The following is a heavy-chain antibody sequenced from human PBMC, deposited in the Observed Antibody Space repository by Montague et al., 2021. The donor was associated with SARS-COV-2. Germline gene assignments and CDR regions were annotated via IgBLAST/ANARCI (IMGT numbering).Heavy chain of an antibody. Sequence: SLRLSCAASGFTFSSYGMHWVRQAPGKGLEWVAVIWYDGSNKYYADSVKGRFTISRDNSKNTLYLQMNSLRAEDTAVYYCARDFGILTGTAPEDYWGREPWSPPP. CDR1: GFTFSSYG. CDR3: ARDFGILTGTAPEDY. V-gene: IGHV3-33*01. CDR2: IWYDGSNK. J-gene: IGHJ4*02. D-gene: IGHD3-9*01.